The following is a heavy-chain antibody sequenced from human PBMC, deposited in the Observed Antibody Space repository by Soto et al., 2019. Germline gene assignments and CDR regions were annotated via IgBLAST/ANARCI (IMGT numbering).Heavy chain of an antibody. CDR3: ARACYFGSGRGRSMDV. D-gene: IGHD3-10*01. CDR2: FSNSGST. CDR1: GDSVISGSYY. Sequence: SETLSLTCTVSGDSVISGSYYWMWIRQPPGKGLEWIGYFSNSGSTNYNSSLKTRVTISVDKSKNQLSLKLTSVIAADTAVYYCARACYFGSGRGRSMDVWGQGTTVTVSS. V-gene: IGHV4-61*01. J-gene: IGHJ6*02.